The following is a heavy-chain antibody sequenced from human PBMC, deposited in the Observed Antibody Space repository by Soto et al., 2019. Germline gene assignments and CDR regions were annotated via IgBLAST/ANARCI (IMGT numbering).Heavy chain of an antibody. J-gene: IGHJ3*02. CDR3: ARPQRYCSSTSCYAGAFDI. V-gene: IGHV4-59*01. CDR1: GGSISSYY. D-gene: IGHD2-2*01. CDR2: IYYSGST. Sequence: PSETLSLTCTVSGGSISSYYWSWIRQPPGKGLEWIGYIYYSGSTNYNPSLKSRVTISVDTSKNQFSLKLSSVTAADTAVYYCARPQRYCSSTSCYAGAFDIWGQGQWSPSPQ.